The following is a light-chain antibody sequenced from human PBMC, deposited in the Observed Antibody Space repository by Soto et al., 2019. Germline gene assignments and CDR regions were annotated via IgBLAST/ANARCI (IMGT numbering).Light chain of an antibody. Sequence: QSVLTQPPSASGTPGQTVTISCSGSSSNIGSNTVNWYQQLPGTAPKLLIYSNNQRPSGVPDRFSGSKSGTSASLAFSGLQSEDEADYYCATWDDSPNGYVFGTGTKVTVL. J-gene: IGLJ1*01. CDR3: ATWDDSPNGYV. CDR2: SNN. CDR1: SSNIGSNT. V-gene: IGLV1-44*01.